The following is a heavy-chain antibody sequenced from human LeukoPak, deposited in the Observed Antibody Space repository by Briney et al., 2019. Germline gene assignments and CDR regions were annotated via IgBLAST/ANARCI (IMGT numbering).Heavy chain of an antibody. V-gene: IGHV4-31*03. D-gene: IGHD3-10*01. J-gene: IGHJ3*02. CDR3: ARFYGSGSFDAFDI. Sequence: SQTLSLTCTVSGGSISSGGYYWSWIRQPPGKGLEWIGYIYYSGSTYYNPSLKSRVTISVDTSKNQFSLKLSSVTAADTAVYYCARFYGSGSFDAFDIWGQGTMVTVSS. CDR2: IYYSGST. CDR1: GGSISSGGYY.